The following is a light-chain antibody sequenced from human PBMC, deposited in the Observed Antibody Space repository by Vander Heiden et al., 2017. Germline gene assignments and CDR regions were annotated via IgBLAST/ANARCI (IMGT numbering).Light chain of an antibody. J-gene: IGKJ4*01. CDR1: QSVVRY. Sequence: EIVLTQSPATLSLSPGESATLSCRASQSVVRYLAWYQQRPGQPPRLLIYDASKRATGIPARFSGSGSETDFTLTISSLQSEDSAVYYCLQRNIWPLTFGGGTRVEIK. V-gene: IGKV3-11*01. CDR2: DAS. CDR3: LQRNIWPLT.